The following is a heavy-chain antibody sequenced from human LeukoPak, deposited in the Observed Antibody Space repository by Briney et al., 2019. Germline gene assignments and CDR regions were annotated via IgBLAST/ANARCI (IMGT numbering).Heavy chain of an antibody. CDR3: ARILDGYSYGPFDY. CDR2: IIAILGLA. D-gene: IGHD5-18*01. Sequence: SVKVSCKSSVCTFSSYAISWVRQPPCQGLEWMGMIIAILGLANYAQKYQGRVTITADKSTSTAFKELSSLRSEDTAVYCCARILDGYSYGPFDYWGQGTLVTVSS. V-gene: IGHV1-69*04. CDR1: VCTFSSYA. J-gene: IGHJ4*02.